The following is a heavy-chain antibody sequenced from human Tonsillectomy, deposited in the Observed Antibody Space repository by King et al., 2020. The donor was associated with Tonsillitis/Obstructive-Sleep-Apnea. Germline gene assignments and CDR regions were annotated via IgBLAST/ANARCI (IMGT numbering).Heavy chain of an antibody. CDR1: GYTFTGYY. CDR2: INPNSGGT. J-gene: IGHJ5*02. D-gene: IGHD1-26*01. V-gene: IGHV1-2*02. Sequence: VQLVESGAEVKKPGASVKVSCKASGYTFTGYYMHWVRQAPGQGLEWMGWINPNSGGTNYAQKFQGRVTMTRDTSISTAYMELSRLRSDDTAVYYCARDGVVGAPWDWFDPWGQGTLVTVSS. CDR3: ARDGVVGAPWDWFDP.